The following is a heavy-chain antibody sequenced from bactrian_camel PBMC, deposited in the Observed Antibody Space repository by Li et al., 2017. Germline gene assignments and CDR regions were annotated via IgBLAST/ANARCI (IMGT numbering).Heavy chain of an antibody. V-gene: IGHV3S67*01. Sequence: VQLVESGGGLVQPGGSLRPSCAASGFTFSNYAMGWVRQAPGNECEMVSTINRNGITYYADSVEGRFTISKDNTKNTLYLQMNSLETEGTAVYYCATVSPYAGVWSDKFSYWGQGTQVTVS. CDR1: GFTFSNYA. CDR3: ATVSPYAGVWSDKFSY. D-gene: IGHD3*01. J-gene: IGHJ4*01. CDR2: INRNGIT.